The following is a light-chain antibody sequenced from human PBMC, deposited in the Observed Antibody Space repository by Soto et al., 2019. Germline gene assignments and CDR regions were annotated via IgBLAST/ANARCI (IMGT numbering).Light chain of an antibody. J-gene: IGLJ2*01. CDR2: EVS. CDR1: SSDVGDYKF. Sequence: QSALNQPPSASGSPGQSVTISCTGTSSDVGDYKFVSWYQQHPGKAPKLLIYEVSRRPSGVPDRFSGSKSGNTASLTVSGLQAEDEADYYCSSYAGNNNVVFGGRTKLTVL. CDR3: SSYAGNNNVV. V-gene: IGLV2-8*01.